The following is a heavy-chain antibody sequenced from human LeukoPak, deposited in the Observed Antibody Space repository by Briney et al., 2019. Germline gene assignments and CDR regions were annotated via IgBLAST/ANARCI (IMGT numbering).Heavy chain of an antibody. CDR3: ARSSGWYIDI. D-gene: IGHD6-19*01. J-gene: IGHJ3*02. CDR1: GGSFSGYY. Sequence: SETLSLTCAVYGGSFSGYYWSWIRQPPGKGLEWIGEIYHSGSTNYNPSLKSRVTISVDKSKNQFSLKLSSVTAADTAVYYCARSSGWYIDIWGQGTMVTVSS. V-gene: IGHV4-34*01. CDR2: IYHSGST.